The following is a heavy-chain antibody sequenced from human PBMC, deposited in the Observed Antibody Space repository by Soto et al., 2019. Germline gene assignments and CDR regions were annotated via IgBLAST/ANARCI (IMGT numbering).Heavy chain of an antibody. CDR1: GGSISSGDYY. CDR3: ARDRGRLWFGY. J-gene: IGHJ4*02. V-gene: IGHV4-30-4*01. D-gene: IGHD3-10*01. CDR2: IYYSGST. Sequence: QVQLQESGPGLVKPSQTLSLTCTVSGGSISSGDYYWSWIRQPPGQGLEWIGYIYYSGSTYYNPSLKSRITLSVDTSKNQFSLKLSSVTAADTAVYYCARDRGRLWFGYWGQGTLVTVSS.